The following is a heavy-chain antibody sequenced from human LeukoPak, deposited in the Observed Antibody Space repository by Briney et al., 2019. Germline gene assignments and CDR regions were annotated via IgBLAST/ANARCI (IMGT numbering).Heavy chain of an antibody. J-gene: IGHJ4*02. D-gene: IGHD3-10*01. CDR1: GGSVSSGTYY. CDR2: IYYTGST. V-gene: IGHV4-61*01. CDR3: ARRGGSGRSFDY. Sequence: SETLSLTCTVSGGSVSSGTYYWSWIRQPPGEGLEWIGYIYYTGSTNYNPSLKSRLTISVDTSKNQFSLKLSSVTAADTAVYYCARRGGSGRSFDYWGQGTLVTVSS.